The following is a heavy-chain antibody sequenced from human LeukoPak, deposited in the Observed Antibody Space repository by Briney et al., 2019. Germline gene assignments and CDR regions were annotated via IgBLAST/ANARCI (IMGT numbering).Heavy chain of an antibody. CDR3: ARGTGDSYYYYYMDV. D-gene: IGHD3-10*01. V-gene: IGHV1-69*05. Sequence: GASVKVSCKASGVTFSSYAISWVRQAPGQGLEWRGGIIPIFGTANYAQKFQGRVTITTDESTSTAYMELSSLRSEDTAVYYCARGTGDSYYYYYMDVWGKGTTVTVSS. CDR2: IIPIFGTA. J-gene: IGHJ6*03. CDR1: GVTFSSYA.